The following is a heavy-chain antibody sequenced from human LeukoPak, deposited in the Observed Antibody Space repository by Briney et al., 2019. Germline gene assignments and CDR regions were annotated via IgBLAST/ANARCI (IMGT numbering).Heavy chain of an antibody. J-gene: IGHJ4*02. D-gene: IGHD3-9*01. V-gene: IGHV5-51*01. Sequence: GESLKISCKGSGYTFTSYWIGWVRQMPGKGLEWMGIIYPGDSDTRYSPSFQGQVTISADKSISTAYLQWSSLKASDTAMYYCARAPSYYDILTGLDYWGQGTLVTVSS. CDR1: GYTFTSYW. CDR2: IYPGDSDT. CDR3: ARAPSYYDILTGLDY.